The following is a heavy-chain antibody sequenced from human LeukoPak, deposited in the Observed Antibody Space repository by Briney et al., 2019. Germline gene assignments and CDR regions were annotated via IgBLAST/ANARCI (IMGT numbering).Heavy chain of an antibody. Sequence: GGSLRLSCAVSGFTVSSNYFSWARQAPGKGLEWVSVIYTEGTTYYADSVKGRFTISRDNSKNTVYLQMNSLRVEDTAVYYCASEGDWGQGTLVTVSS. V-gene: IGHV3-66*02. CDR2: IYTEGTT. CDR1: GFTVSSNY. D-gene: IGHD3-16*01. CDR3: ASEGD. J-gene: IGHJ4*02.